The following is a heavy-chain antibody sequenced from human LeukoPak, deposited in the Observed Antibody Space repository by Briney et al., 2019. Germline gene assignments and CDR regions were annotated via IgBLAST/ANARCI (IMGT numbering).Heavy chain of an antibody. D-gene: IGHD3-22*01. J-gene: IGHJ3*02. CDR1: GGSMNINNYY. V-gene: IGHV4-39*01. CDR2: IYYSGST. Sequence: PSETLSLTCTVSGGSMNINNYYWAWIRQPPGKGLEWLGSIYYSGSTYYNPSLKSRVTISVDTSKNQFSLKLSSVTAADTAVYYCARWPMIVVVIRPRDAFDIWGQGTMVTVSS. CDR3: ARWPMIVVVIRPRDAFDI.